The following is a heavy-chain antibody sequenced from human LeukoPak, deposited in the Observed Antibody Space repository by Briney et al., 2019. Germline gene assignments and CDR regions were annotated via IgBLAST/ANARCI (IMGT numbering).Heavy chain of an antibody. CDR1: GYTVTSYG. CDR2: ISAYNGNT. J-gene: IGHJ4*02. V-gene: IGHV1-18*01. Sequence: ASGKVSGKASGYTVTSYGISGGGGAAGQGGEGRGWISAYNGNTNYAQKLQGRVTMPTDTSTSTAYMELRSLRSDDTAVYYCARHYGSGWEFDYWGQGTLVTVSS. CDR3: ARHYGSGWEFDY. D-gene: IGHD6-19*01.